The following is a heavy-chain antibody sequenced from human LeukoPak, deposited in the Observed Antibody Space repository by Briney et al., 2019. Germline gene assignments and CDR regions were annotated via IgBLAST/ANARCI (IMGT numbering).Heavy chain of an antibody. CDR2: IWYDGSNK. V-gene: IGHV3-30*02. Sequence: GGSLRLSCAASGFTFSSYGMHWVRQAPGKGLEWVAVIWYDGSNKYYADSVKGRFTISRDNSKNTLYLQMNSLRAEDTAVYYCAKDPQYCSSTSCYNYFDYWGQGTLVTVSS. CDR3: AKDPQYCSSTSCYNYFDY. J-gene: IGHJ4*02. D-gene: IGHD2-2*02. CDR1: GFTFSSYG.